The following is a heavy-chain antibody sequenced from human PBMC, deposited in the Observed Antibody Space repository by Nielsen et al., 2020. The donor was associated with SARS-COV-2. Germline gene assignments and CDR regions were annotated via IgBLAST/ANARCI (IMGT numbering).Heavy chain of an antibody. CDR3: AKDQRSNVLRYFDWPDRKYGMDV. CDR1: GFTFSSYA. J-gene: IGHJ6*02. Sequence: GESLKISCSASGFTFSSYAMHWVRQAPGKGLEYVSAISSNGGSTYYADSVKGRFTISRDNSKNTLYLQMNSLRAEDTAVYYCAKDQRSNVLRYFDWPDRKYGMDVWGQGTTVTVSS. V-gene: IGHV3-64*04. CDR2: ISSNGGST. D-gene: IGHD3-9*01.